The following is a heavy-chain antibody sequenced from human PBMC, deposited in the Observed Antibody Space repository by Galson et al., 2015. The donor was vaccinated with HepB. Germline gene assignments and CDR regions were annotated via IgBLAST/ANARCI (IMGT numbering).Heavy chain of an antibody. V-gene: IGHV4-34*01. CDR2: MNHSGRT. CDR1: DGSFRGYQ. CDR3: ARGRAFDI. J-gene: IGHJ3*02. Sequence: SETLSLTCTVNDGSFRGYQWSWIRQPPGKGLEWIGEMNHSGRTDTNPSLKSRVTISVGTSNNQFSLRLSSVTAADTAVYYCARGRAFDIWDQGAMVTVSS.